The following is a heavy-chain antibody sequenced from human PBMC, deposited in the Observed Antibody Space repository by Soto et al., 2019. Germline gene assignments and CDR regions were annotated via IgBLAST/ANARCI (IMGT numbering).Heavy chain of an antibody. Sequence: GGSLRLSCVASGFTFSSYALNWVRQAPGKGLEWVSGISWNSGSIGYADSVKGRFTISRDNAKNSLYLQMNSLRAEDTALYYCAKDIRSGSYLGGDYFDYWGQGTLVTVSS. CDR1: GFTFSSYA. V-gene: IGHV3-9*01. J-gene: IGHJ4*02. D-gene: IGHD1-26*01. CDR2: ISWNSGSI. CDR3: AKDIRSGSYLGGDYFDY.